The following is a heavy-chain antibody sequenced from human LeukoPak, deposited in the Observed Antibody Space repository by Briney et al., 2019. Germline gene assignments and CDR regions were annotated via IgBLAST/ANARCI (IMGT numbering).Heavy chain of an antibody. CDR2: IYYSGST. J-gene: IGHJ6*02. CDR1: GGSISSYY. V-gene: IGHV4-59*08. Sequence: SETLSLTCTVSGGSISSYYWSWLRQPPGKGLEWIGYIYYSGSTNYNPSLKSRVIISVDTSKNQFSLEVSSVTAADTAVYYCARHGRGYYNGMDVWGQGTTVTVSS. CDR3: ARHGRGYYNGMDV. D-gene: IGHD3-10*01.